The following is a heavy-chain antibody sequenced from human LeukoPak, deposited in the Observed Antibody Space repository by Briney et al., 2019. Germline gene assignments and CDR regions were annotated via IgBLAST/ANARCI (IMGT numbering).Heavy chain of an antibody. CDR2: INWNGGST. D-gene: IGHD3-10*01. CDR3: ARPGPHGSGSYYSYYYYMDV. J-gene: IGHJ6*03. CDR1: GFTFDDYG. V-gene: IGHV3-20*04. Sequence: GGSLRLSCAASGFTFDDYGMSWVRQAPGKGLEWGSGINWNGGSTGYADSVKGRFTISRDNAKNSLYLQMNSLRAEDTALYYCARPGPHGSGSYYSYYYYMDVWGKGTTVTVSS.